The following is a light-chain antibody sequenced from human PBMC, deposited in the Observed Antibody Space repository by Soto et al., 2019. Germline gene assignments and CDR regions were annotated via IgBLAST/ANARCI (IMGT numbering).Light chain of an antibody. CDR3: QQYGSSGT. J-gene: IGKJ1*01. CDR1: QSVSNNY. Sequence: IELAQSPGSLSLSLGDRATLACRASQSVSNNYVAWYQQKPGQAPRLLIFRASNRATGIPDRFSGSGSGTDFTLTISRLEPEDFAVYYCQQYGSSGTFGQGTKVDIK. V-gene: IGKV3-20*01. CDR2: RAS.